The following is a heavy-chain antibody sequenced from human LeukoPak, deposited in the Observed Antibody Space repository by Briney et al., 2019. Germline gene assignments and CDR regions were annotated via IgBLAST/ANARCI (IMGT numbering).Heavy chain of an antibody. D-gene: IGHD6-13*01. Sequence: PSETLSLTCTVSGGSISTSNYYWGWIRQPPGKGLEWIGSIYYSGSTYYNPSLKSRVTISVDTSKNQFSLNLSSVTAADTAVYYCASSSWYYPFDYWGQGTLVTVSS. CDR3: ASSSWYYPFDY. J-gene: IGHJ4*02. CDR2: IYYSGST. CDR1: GGSISTSNYY. V-gene: IGHV4-39*07.